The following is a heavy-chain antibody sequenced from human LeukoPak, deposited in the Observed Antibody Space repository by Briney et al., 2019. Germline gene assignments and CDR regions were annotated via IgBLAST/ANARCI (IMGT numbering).Heavy chain of an antibody. CDR1: GYTFTGYY. Sequence: AKVSCKASGYTFTGYYIHWVRQAPGQGLEWMGWISPISGVPKIAQNFQGRVSMTSDTSISTAYMELSSLRSDDTALYYCARSERSGAGTDAFDIWGQGTVVTVSS. D-gene: IGHD1-1*01. CDR2: ISPISGVP. J-gene: IGHJ3*02. CDR3: ARSERSGAGTDAFDI. V-gene: IGHV1-2*02.